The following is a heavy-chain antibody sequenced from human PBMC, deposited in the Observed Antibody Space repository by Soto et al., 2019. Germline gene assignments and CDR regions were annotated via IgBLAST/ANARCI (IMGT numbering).Heavy chain of an antibody. CDR3: ASTGIAVADHPNLFDY. Sequence: SETLSLTCAVYGGSFSGYYWSWIRQPPGKGLEWIGEINHSGSTNYNPSLKSRVTISVDTSKNQFSLKLSSVTAADTAVYYCASTGIAVADHPNLFDYWGQGTLVTVSS. J-gene: IGHJ4*02. D-gene: IGHD6-19*01. CDR2: INHSGST. CDR1: GGSFSGYY. V-gene: IGHV4-34*01.